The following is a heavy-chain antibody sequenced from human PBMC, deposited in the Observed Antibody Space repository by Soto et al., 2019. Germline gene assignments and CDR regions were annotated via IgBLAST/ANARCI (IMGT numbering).Heavy chain of an antibody. CDR1: RYTFGAYY. V-gene: IGHV1-2*02. Sequence: ASVKVSCKASRYTFGAYYIYWVRQAPGQGLEWMGWLNPNGGATKYAQKFQGRVTMSSDTPISTVYMELSSLRPDDTAVYYCARLTAVRMENAGLEFWGQGTRVNVSS. CDR2: LNPNGGAT. J-gene: IGHJ4*02. D-gene: IGHD2-21*02. CDR3: ARLTAVRMENAGLEF.